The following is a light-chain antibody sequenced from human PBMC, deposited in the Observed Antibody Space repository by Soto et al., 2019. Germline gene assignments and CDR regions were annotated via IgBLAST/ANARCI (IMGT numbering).Light chain of an antibody. J-gene: IGLJ2*01. Sequence: QSVLTQPPSVSGAPGQRVTISCTGSSSNIGAGYDVHWYQQLPGTAPKLLIYGNSNRPSGVPDRFSGSKSGTSASLAITGLQAEDEADYYCQSYDSSLSGVVFGAGTNLTVL. CDR2: GNS. CDR1: SSNIGAGYD. V-gene: IGLV1-40*01. CDR3: QSYDSSLSGVV.